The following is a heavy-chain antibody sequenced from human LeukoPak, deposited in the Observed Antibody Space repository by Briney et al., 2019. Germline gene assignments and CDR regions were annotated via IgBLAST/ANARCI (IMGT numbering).Heavy chain of an antibody. CDR3: ARDSDYDILTGYYMSVNRGFDY. J-gene: IGHJ4*02. Sequence: ASVKVSCTASGYTFTSYGISWVRQAPGQGLEWMGWISAYNGNTNYAQKLQGRVTMTTDTSTSTAYMELRSLRSDDTAVYYCARDSDYDILTGYYMSVNRGFDYWGQGTLVTVSS. CDR2: ISAYNGNT. D-gene: IGHD3-9*01. CDR1: GYTFTSYG. V-gene: IGHV1-18*04.